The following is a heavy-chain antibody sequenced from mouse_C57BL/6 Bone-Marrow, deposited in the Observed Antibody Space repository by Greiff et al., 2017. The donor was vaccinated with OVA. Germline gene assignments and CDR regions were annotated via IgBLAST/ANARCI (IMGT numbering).Heavy chain of an antibody. D-gene: IGHD1-1*01. Sequence: QVQLQQPGAELVKPGASVKLSCKASGYTFTSYWMHWVKQRPGQGLEWIGMIHPNSGSTNYNEKFKSKATLTVDKSSSTAYMQLSSLTSEDSAVXYCARGFITTVVARFDYWGQGTTLTVSS. CDR2: IHPNSGST. V-gene: IGHV1-64*01. J-gene: IGHJ2*01. CDR3: ARGFITTVVARFDY. CDR1: GYTFTSYW.